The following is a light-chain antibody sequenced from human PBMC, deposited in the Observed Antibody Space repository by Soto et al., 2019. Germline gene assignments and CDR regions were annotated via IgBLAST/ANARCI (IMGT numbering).Light chain of an antibody. Sequence: EIVLTQSPATLSLSPGERATLSCRASQSVSSFLAWYQQRPGQAPRLLIYFASNRAAGVPPRFSGSGSGTDFTLTISSLEPEDFAVYYCQLYGSSPKTFGQGTKVEF. J-gene: IGKJ1*01. CDR2: FAS. V-gene: IGKV3-11*01. CDR3: QLYGSSPKT. CDR1: QSVSSF.